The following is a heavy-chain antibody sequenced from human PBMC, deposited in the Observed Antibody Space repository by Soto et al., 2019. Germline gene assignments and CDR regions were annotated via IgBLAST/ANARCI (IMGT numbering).Heavy chain of an antibody. D-gene: IGHD3-9*01. Sequence: SETLSLTCAVYGGSFSGYYWSWIRQPPGKGLEWIGEINHSGSTNYNPSLKSRVAISVDTSKNQFSLKLSSVTAADTAVYYCARGFIKYDILSRNYYYGMDVWGQGTTVTVSS. CDR2: INHSGST. V-gene: IGHV4-34*01. CDR1: GGSFSGYY. J-gene: IGHJ6*02. CDR3: ARGFIKYDILSRNYYYGMDV.